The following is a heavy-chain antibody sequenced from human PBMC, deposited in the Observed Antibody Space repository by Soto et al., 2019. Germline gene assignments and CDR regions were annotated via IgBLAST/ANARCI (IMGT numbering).Heavy chain of an antibody. V-gene: IGHV4-31*03. CDR1: SGSISSGGYY. J-gene: IGHJ3*02. CDR2: IYYSGST. CDR3: XRVXXRVDAFDI. Sequence: QVQLQESGPGLVKPSQTLSLTCTVSSGSISSGGYYWSWIRQHPGKGLEWIGYIYYSGSTYYNPSLKSRVTISVDTSKNQXXLKXXSVTXAXXAVXYXXRVXXRVDAFDIWGQGTMVTVSS.